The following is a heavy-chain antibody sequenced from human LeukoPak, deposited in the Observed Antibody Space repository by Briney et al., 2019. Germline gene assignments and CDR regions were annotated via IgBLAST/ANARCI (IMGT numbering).Heavy chain of an antibody. CDR3: ARSTSCDY. Sequence: ASVKVSCKASGYTFTGYYMHWVRQAPGQGLEWMGWINPNSGGTNYAQNFQGRVTVTRDTSISTAYMELSRLTSDDTAVYYCARSTSCDYWGQGTLVTVSS. J-gene: IGHJ4*02. CDR1: GYTFTGYY. D-gene: IGHD2-2*01. V-gene: IGHV1-2*02. CDR2: INPNSGGT.